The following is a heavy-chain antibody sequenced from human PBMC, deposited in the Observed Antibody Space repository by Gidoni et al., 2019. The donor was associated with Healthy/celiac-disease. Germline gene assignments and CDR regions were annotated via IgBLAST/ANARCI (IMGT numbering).Heavy chain of an antibody. CDR3: ARVRSGSYPY. V-gene: IGHV3-53*01. D-gene: IGHD1-26*01. CDR1: GFTVSSNY. Sequence: EVQLVESGGGLIQPGGSLRLACAASGFTVSSNYMSWVRQSPGKGLEWVSVIYSGGSTYYADSVKGRFTISRDNAKNTLYLQMNSLRAEDTAVYYCARVRSGSYPYWGQGTLVTVSS. J-gene: IGHJ4*02. CDR2: IYSGGST.